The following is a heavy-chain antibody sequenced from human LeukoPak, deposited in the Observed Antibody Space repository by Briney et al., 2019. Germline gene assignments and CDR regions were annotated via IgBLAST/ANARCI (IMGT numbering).Heavy chain of an antibody. CDR3: ARVGIAARNYYYYYMDV. CDR1: GGSITNYY. V-gene: IGHV4-59*01. J-gene: IGHJ6*03. D-gene: IGHD6-6*01. Sequence: SETLSLTCSLSGGSITNYYWSWIRQPPGKGLEWIAWIYSSGNTDYNPSLKSRVTISVDTSKNQFSLKLSSVTAADTAVYYCARVGIAARNYYYYYMDVWGKGTTVTVSS. CDR2: IYSSGNT.